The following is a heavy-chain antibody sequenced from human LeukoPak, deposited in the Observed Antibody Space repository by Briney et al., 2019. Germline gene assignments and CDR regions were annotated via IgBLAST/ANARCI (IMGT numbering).Heavy chain of an antibody. CDR3: ARGTGALLWFGEFDY. CDR2: VYSSGST. J-gene: IGHJ4*02. CDR1: GGSISGYY. D-gene: IGHD3-10*01. V-gene: IGHV4-59*01. Sequence: SETLSLTCTVSGGSISGYYWSWIRQPPGQGLEWIGYVYSSGSTDYNPSLKSRVTISADTSKSQFSLKLSSVIAADTAVYYCARGTGALLWFGEFDYWGQGTLVTVSS.